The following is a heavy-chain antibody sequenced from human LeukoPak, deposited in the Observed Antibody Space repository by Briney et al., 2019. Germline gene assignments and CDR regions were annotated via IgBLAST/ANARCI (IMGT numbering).Heavy chain of an antibody. V-gene: IGHV1-18*01. Sequence: ASVKVSCKASGYTFTSYGISWVRQAPGQGLEWMGWISAYNGNTNYAQKLQGRVTMTTDTSTSTAYMELRSLRSDDTAVYYCARSTTIFGVVITSYYGMDVWGQGTTVTVSS. CDR1: GYTFTSYG. D-gene: IGHD3-3*01. CDR2: ISAYNGNT. CDR3: ARSTTIFGVVITSYYGMDV. J-gene: IGHJ6*02.